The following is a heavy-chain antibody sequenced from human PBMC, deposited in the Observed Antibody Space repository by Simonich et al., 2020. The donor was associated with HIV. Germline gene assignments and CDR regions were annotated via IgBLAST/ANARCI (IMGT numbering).Heavy chain of an antibody. D-gene: IGHD3-16*01. Sequence: QVQLVESGGGVVQPGRSLRLSCAASGFTFSSYAMHWVRQAPGKGLEWVAVISYDGSNKDYADSVKGRFTISRDNAKNTLYLPMNSLRAEDTAVYYCASGGSISSVWADDYWGQGTLVTVSS. CDR3: ASGGSISSVWADDY. J-gene: IGHJ4*02. CDR2: ISYDGSNK. V-gene: IGHV3-30*07. CDR1: GFTFSSYA.